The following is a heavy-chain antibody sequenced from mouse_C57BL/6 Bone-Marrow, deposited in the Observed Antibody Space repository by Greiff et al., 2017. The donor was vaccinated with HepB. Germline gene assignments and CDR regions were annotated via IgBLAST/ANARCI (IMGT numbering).Heavy chain of an antibody. V-gene: IGHV1-15*01. D-gene: IGHD4-1*01. CDR2: IDPETGGT. J-gene: IGHJ4*01. CDR1: GYTFTDYE. CDR3: TNWVYYAMGY. Sequence: VQLQQSGAELVRPGASVTLSCKASGYTFTDYEMHWVKQTPVHGLEWIGAIDPETGGTAYNQKFKGKAILTADKSSSTAYMELRSLTAEDSAVYYCTNWVYYAMGYWGQGTSVTVSS.